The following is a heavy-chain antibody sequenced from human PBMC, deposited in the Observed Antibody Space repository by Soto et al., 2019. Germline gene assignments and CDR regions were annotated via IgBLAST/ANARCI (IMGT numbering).Heavy chain of an antibody. D-gene: IGHD4-4*01. V-gene: IGHV5-51*01. CDR1: GYSFTSYR. CDR3: ARLLTVTTIEQYYYYGMDV. CDR2: IYPGDSDT. J-gene: IGHJ6*02. Sequence: PGESLKISCKGSGYSFTSYRIGWVRQMPGKGLEWMGIIYPGDSDTRYSPSFQGQVTISADKSISTAYLQWSSLKASDTAMYYCARLLTVTTIEQYYYYGMDVWGQGTTVTVSS.